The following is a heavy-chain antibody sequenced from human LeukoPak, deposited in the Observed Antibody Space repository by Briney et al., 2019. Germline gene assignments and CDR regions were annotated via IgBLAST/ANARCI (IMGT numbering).Heavy chain of an antibody. Sequence: SETLSLTCTVSGYSISSGYYWGWIRQTPGKGLEWIGYIYHGGRTDYNPSLKSRVTISVDTSKNQFSLKLSSVTAADTAVYYCARGDWNYSYFDYWGQGTLVTASS. CDR1: GYSISSGYY. CDR2: IYHGGRT. D-gene: IGHD1-7*01. V-gene: IGHV4-38-2*02. J-gene: IGHJ4*02. CDR3: ARGDWNYSYFDY.